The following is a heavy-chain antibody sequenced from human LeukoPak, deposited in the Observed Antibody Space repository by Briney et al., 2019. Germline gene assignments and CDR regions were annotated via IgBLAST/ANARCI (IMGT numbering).Heavy chain of an antibody. V-gene: IGHV4-4*07. D-gene: IGHD2-15*01. J-gene: IGHJ4*02. CDR1: GASMSNSF. Sequence: PSETLPLTCTVSGASMSNSFWSWIRQPAGKGLEWIGRIYSSGRTNYNPSLKSRVTLSIDTSNNQFSLKLTSVTAADTALYYCARAPAGCGGTCSFDYWGQGTLVTVSS. CDR2: IYSSGRT. CDR3: ARAPAGCGGTCSFDY.